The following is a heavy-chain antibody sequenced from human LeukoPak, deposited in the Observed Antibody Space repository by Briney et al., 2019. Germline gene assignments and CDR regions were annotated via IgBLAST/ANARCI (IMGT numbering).Heavy chain of an antibody. V-gene: IGHV3-23*01. J-gene: IGHJ4*02. D-gene: IGHD3-22*01. CDR3: AKGGGYYDSSGYSYYFDY. Sequence: GGSLRLSCAASGFTFSSYGMSWVRQAPGKGLEWVSAISGSGGSTYYADSVKGRFTISRDNSKNTLYLQMNSLRAEDTAVYYCAKGGGYYDSSGYSYYFDYWGQGTLVTVSS. CDR1: GFTFSSYG. CDR2: ISGSGGST.